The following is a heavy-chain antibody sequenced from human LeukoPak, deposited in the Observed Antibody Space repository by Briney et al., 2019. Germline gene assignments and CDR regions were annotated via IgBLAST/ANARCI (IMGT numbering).Heavy chain of an antibody. D-gene: IGHD3-22*01. V-gene: IGHV1-69*05. CDR3: ARDLYDSSGYYYRYYFDY. CDR1: GGTFSSYV. Sequence: SVKVSCKASGGTFSSYVISWVRQAPGQGLEWMGRVIPIFGTANYAQKFQGRVTITTDESTSTAYMELSSLRSEDTAVYYCARDLYDSSGYYYRYYFDYWGQGTLVTVSS. CDR2: VIPIFGTA. J-gene: IGHJ4*02.